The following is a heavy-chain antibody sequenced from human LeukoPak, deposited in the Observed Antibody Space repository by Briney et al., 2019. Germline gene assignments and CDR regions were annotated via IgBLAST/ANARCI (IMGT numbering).Heavy chain of an antibody. CDR1: GFTFSDYY. V-gene: IGHV3-11*04. J-gene: IGHJ4*02. Sequence: GGSLRLSCAASGFTFSDYYMSWIRQAPGKGLEWVSYISSSGNSISYADPVRGRFTISRDNAKNSLYLQMNSLSAEDTAVYYCARDQVSVPGTGIDYWGQGTLGTVSS. D-gene: IGHD6-13*01. CDR3: ARDQVSVPGTGIDY. CDR2: ISSSGNSI.